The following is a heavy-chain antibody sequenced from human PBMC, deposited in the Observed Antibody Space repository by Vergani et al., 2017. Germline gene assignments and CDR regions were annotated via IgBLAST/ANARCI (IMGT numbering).Heavy chain of an antibody. Sequence: EVQLVQSGAEVKKPGESLRISCKGSGYSFTSYWIGWVRQMPGKGLEWMGIIYPGDSDTRYSPSFQGQVTISADKSISTAYLQWSSLKASDTAMYYCAGSLIPGAHRRRNWFDPWGQGTLVTVSS. D-gene: IGHD3-16*01. CDR2: IYPGDSDT. CDR1: GYSFTSYW. V-gene: IGHV5-51*01. CDR3: AGSLIPGAHRRRNWFDP. J-gene: IGHJ5*02.